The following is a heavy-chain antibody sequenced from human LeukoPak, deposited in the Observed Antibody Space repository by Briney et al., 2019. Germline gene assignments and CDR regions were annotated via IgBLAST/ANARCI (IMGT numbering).Heavy chain of an antibody. CDR1: GFTFSSYS. V-gene: IGHV3-21*01. J-gene: IGHJ4*02. CDR2: ISSSSSYI. Sequence: GGSLRLSCAASGFTFSSYSMNWVRQAPGKGLEWVSSISSSSSYIYYADSVKGRFTISRDNAKNSLYLQMNSLRAEDTAVCYCARLKPSTHYDILTGRGAFDYWGQGTLVTVSS. CDR3: ARLKPSTHYDILTGRGAFDY. D-gene: IGHD3-9*01.